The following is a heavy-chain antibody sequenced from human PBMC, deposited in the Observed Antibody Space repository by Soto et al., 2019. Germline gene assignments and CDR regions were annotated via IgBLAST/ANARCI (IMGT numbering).Heavy chain of an antibody. CDR3: ARAPKDHPNYYFDY. CDR1: GFSFSNAW. CDR2: IKQDGSEK. Sequence: GGSLRLSCTASGFSFSNAWMNWVRQAPGKGLEWVANIKQDGSEKYYVDSVKGRFTISRDNAKNSLYLQMNSLRAEDTAVYYCARAPKDHPNYYFDYWGQGTLVTVSS. J-gene: IGHJ4*02. V-gene: IGHV3-7*01.